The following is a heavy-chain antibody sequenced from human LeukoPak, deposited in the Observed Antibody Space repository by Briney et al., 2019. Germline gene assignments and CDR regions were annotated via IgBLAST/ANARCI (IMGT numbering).Heavy chain of an antibody. CDR3: ARDLLGYGGYDY. D-gene: IGHD5-12*01. J-gene: IGHJ4*02. V-gene: IGHV3-48*03. CDR1: GFTFSSYE. Sequence: GGSLRLSCAASGFTFSSYEMNWVRQAPGKGLEWVSYISSSGSTIYYADSVKGRFTISRDNSKNTLYLQMNSLRAEDTAVYYCARDLLGYGGYDYWGQGTLVTVSS. CDR2: ISSSGSTI.